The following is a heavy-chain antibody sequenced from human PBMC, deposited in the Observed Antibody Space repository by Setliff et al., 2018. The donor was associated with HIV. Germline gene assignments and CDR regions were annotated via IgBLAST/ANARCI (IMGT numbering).Heavy chain of an antibody. CDR1: GYTFTGYY. CDR2: INPSSGST. D-gene: IGHD2-2*01. V-gene: IGHV1-46*01. J-gene: IGHJ6*02. CDR3: AREVDPLVILGGLDV. Sequence: ASVKVSCKASGYTFTGYYMHWVRQAPGQGLEWMGIINPSSGSTTYAQKFQGRVTMTRDTSTSTVYMVLSSLRSEDTAVYYCAREVDPLVILGGLDVWGQGTAVTVSS.